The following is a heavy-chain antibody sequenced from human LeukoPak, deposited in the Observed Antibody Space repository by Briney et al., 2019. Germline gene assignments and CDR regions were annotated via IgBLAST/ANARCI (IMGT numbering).Heavy chain of an antibody. CDR3: ARSAGVVVAAARRGWSDP. CDR2: INHSGST. D-gene: IGHD2-15*01. CDR1: GGSFSGYY. Sequence: SETLSLTCAVYGGSFSGYYWSWIRQPPGKGLEWIGEINHSGSTNYIPSLKSRVTISVDTSKNQFSLKLGSVTAADTAVYYCARSAGVVVAAARRGWSDPWGQGTLVTVSS. V-gene: IGHV4-34*01. J-gene: IGHJ5*02.